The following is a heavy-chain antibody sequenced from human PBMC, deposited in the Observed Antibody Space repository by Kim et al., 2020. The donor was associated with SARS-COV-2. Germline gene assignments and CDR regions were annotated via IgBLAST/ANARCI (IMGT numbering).Heavy chain of an antibody. CDR3: ARGNYHGMDV. CDR2: VNGDGSST. V-gene: IGHV3-74*01. CDR1: GFTFSSYW. J-gene: IGHJ6*02. Sequence: GGSLRLSCAASGFTFSSYWLHWVRQAPGKGLVWVSRVNGDGSSTIYADFVKGRFTIFRDNAKNTLYLQMNSLRAEDTALYYCARGNYHGMDVWGQGTTGT.